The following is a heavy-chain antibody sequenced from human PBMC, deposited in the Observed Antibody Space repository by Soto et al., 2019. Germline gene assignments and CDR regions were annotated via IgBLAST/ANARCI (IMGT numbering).Heavy chain of an antibody. J-gene: IGHJ4*02. CDR2: ISSSGSTI. D-gene: IGHD1-20*01. CDR3: ASLLTPKETNSDY. CDR1: GFTFSDYY. Sequence: GGSLRLSCAASGFTFSDYYMSWIRQAPGKGLEWVSYISSSGSTIYYADSVKGRFTISRDNAKNSLYLQMNSLRAEYTAVYYCASLLTPKETNSDYWGQGTLVTVSS. V-gene: IGHV3-11*01.